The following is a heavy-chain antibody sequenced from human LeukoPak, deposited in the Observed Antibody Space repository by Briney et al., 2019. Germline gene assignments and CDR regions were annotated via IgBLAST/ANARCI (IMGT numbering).Heavy chain of an antibody. CDR1: GGSISSGGYS. CDR2: IFHSGNT. J-gene: IGHJ4*02. D-gene: IGHD6-19*01. Sequence: SQTLSLTCTVSGGSISSGGYSWSWIRQAPGKGLEWIGYIFHSGNTYYNPSLKSRVTISVDRSMTQFSLKLNSVTAADTAVYYCARGGYAVALDYWVQGTLVTVSS. CDR3: ARGGYAVALDY. V-gene: IGHV4-30-2*01.